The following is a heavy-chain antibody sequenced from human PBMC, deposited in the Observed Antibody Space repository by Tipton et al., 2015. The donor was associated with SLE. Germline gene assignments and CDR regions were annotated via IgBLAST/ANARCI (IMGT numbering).Heavy chain of an antibody. J-gene: IGHJ4*02. D-gene: IGHD3-16*01. Sequence: GSLRLSYAASGFTFSRYWMSWVRQAPGKGLEWVAKINLDGSEKFYADSVKGRFTISRDNAKNSLYLQMESLRIEDTAVYFCARDVELGPFDYWGPGTLVTVSS. CDR1: GFTFSRYW. CDR2: INLDGSEK. V-gene: IGHV3-7*01. CDR3: ARDVELGPFDY.